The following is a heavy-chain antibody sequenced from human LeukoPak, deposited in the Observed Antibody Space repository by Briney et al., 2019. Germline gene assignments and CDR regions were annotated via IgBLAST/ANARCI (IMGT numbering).Heavy chain of an antibody. CDR1: GXTFSSYG. V-gene: IGHV3-30*18. CDR2: VSYDGSNK. D-gene: IGHD1-26*01. J-gene: IGHJ3*02. CDR3: AKAPYSGSDPDAFDI. Sequence: GRSLRLSCAASGXTFSSYGMHWVRQAPGKGLEWVGVVSYDGSNKYYADSVKGRFTISRDNSKNTLYLQMNSLRAEDTAVYYCAKAPYSGSDPDAFDIWGQGTMVTVSS.